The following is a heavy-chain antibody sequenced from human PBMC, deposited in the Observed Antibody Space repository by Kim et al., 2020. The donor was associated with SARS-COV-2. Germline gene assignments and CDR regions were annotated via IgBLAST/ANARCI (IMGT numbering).Heavy chain of an antibody. D-gene: IGHD2-8*01. V-gene: IGHV3-21*01. Sequence: GGSLRLSCAASGFTFSSYSMNWVRQAPGKGLEWVSSISSSSSYIYYADSVKGRFTISRDNAKNSLYLQMNSLRAEDTAVYYCARDLMVYAMGWFDPWGQGTLVTVSS. CDR2: ISSSSSYI. CDR3: ARDLMVYAMGWFDP. CDR1: GFTFSSYS. J-gene: IGHJ5*02.